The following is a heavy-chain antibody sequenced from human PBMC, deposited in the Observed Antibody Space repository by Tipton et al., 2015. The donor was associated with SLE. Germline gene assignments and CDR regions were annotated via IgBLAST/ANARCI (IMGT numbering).Heavy chain of an antibody. D-gene: IGHD3-22*01. CDR3: ARGLYYDSSGYYY. CDR2: ISSSTI. J-gene: IGHJ4*02. Sequence: SLRLSCAASGFTFSSYSMNWVRQAPGKGLEWVSYISSSTIYYADSVKGRFTISRDNAKNSLYLQMNSLRAEDTAVYYCARGLYYDSSGYYYWGQGTLVTVSS. CDR1: GFTFSSYS. V-gene: IGHV3-48*01.